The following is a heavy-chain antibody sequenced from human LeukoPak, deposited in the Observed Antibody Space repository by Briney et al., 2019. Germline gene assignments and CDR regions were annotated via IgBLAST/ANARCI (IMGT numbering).Heavy chain of an antibody. CDR1: GYTFTSYA. Sequence: GASVKVSCRASGYTFTSYAMHWVRQAPGQRLEWMGWINAGNGNTKYSQKFQGRVTITRDTSASTAYMELSSLRSEDTAVYYCARSPHMVQDKDFDYWGQGTLVTVSS. D-gene: IGHD3-10*01. V-gene: IGHV1-3*01. J-gene: IGHJ4*02. CDR3: ARSPHMVQDKDFDY. CDR2: INAGNGNT.